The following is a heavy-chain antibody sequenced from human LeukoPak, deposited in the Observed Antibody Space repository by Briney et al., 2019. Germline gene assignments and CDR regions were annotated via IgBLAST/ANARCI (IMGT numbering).Heavy chain of an antibody. CDR1: GGAFRSNA. CDR2: ITPIFGTA. J-gene: IGHJ4*02. CDR3: ARDRSPRQYVGSSGYIY. V-gene: IGHV1-69*13. Sequence: ASVKVSCKASGGAFRSNAINWVRQAPGQGLEWMGGITPIFGTAKYAQKFQGRVTITADESTSTAYMELSSLRSEDTAVYYCARDRSPRQYVGSSGYIYWGQGTLVTVSS. D-gene: IGHD3-22*01.